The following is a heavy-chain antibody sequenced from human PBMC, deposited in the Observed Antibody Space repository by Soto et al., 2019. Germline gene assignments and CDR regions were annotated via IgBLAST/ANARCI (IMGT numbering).Heavy chain of an antibody. V-gene: IGHV1-46*01. Sequence: QVQLVQSGAEVKKPGASVKVSCKASGYIFTNHYIHWVRQAPGQGIEWMGIINPSGGSTNYLQKFQGRITMTRDTSTSTVYMELSSLRSEDTAVYFCARADYYDSSGFYYDCWGQGSLVTVSS. CDR2: INPSGGST. D-gene: IGHD3-22*01. CDR1: GYIFTNHY. CDR3: ARADYYDSSGFYYDC. J-gene: IGHJ4*02.